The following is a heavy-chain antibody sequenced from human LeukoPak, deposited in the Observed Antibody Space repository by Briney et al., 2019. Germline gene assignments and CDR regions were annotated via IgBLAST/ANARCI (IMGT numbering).Heavy chain of an antibody. CDR2: INHSGST. V-gene: IGHV4-34*01. Sequence: SETLSLTCAVYGGSFSGYYWSWIRQPPGKGLEWIGEINHSGSTNYNPSLKSRVTISVDTSKNQFSLKLSSVTAADTAAYYCARGRGDTDYWGQGTLVTVSS. D-gene: IGHD3-16*01. J-gene: IGHJ4*02. CDR3: ARGRGDTDY. CDR1: GGSFSGYY.